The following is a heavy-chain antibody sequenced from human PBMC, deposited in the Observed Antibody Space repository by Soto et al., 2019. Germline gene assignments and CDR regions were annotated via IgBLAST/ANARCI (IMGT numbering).Heavy chain of an antibody. CDR3: ATLPPRIELRILPIPT. D-gene: IGHD5-18*01. J-gene: IGHJ5*02. Sequence: QVQLRQSGPGLVKPSGTLSLTCAVSGASVSSTNWWSWVRQSPGKGLEWIGEIYHSGSTNYNPSLRGRVTISVDKSNNQFSLNMSYVTAADTAVYYCATLPPRIELRILPIPTWGQGTLVTVSS. V-gene: IGHV4-4*02. CDR2: IYHSGST. CDR1: GASVSSTNW.